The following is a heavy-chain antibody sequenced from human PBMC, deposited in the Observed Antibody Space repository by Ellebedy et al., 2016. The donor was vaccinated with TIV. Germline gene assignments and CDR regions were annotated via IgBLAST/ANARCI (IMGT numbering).Heavy chain of an antibody. D-gene: IGHD2-21*02. CDR3: VRALKYCGGDCTYKFDF. CDR2: IFSNDEK. Sequence: SGPTLVKPKETLTLTCTVSGFSLTNIIMGVSWIRQPPGKALEWLAHIFSNDEKSYSTSLEARLSISKDTVKSQVVLTVASMDPVDPATYYCVRALKYCGGDCTYKFDFWGQGALVTVSS. CDR1: GFSLTNIIMG. J-gene: IGHJ4*02. V-gene: IGHV2-26*01.